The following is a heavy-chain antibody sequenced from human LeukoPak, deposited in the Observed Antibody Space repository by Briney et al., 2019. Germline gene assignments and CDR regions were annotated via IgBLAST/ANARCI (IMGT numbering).Heavy chain of an antibody. V-gene: IGHV3-30*02. CDR2: IRYDGSNK. Sequence: GGSLRLSCAASGFTFSSYGMHWVRQAPGKGLEWVAFIRYDGSNKYYADSVKGRLTISRDNSKNTLYLQMNSLRAEDTVVYYCAKDRSSYQLLILFDYWGQGTLVTVSS. CDR3: AKDRSSYQLLILFDY. CDR1: GFTFSSYG. J-gene: IGHJ4*02. D-gene: IGHD2-2*01.